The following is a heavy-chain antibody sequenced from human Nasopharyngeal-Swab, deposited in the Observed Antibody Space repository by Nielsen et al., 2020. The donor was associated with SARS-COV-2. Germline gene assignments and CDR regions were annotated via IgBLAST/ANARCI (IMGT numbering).Heavy chain of an antibody. CDR1: GYTLTELS. CDR3: ATGRVTTFFSWFDP. V-gene: IGHV1-24*01. CDR2: FDPEDGET. D-gene: IGHD4-17*01. Sequence: ASVKVSCKVSGYTLTELSMHWVRQAPGKGHEWMGGFDPEDGETIYAQKFQGRVTMTEDTSTDTAYMELSSLRSEDTAVYYCATGRVTTFFSWFDPWGQGTLVTVSS. J-gene: IGHJ5*02.